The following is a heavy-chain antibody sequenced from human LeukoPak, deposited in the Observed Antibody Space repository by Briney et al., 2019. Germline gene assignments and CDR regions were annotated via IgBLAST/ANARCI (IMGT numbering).Heavy chain of an antibody. CDR3: ARVGGYCTNGVCSGYYFDY. Sequence: GGSLRLSCAASGFTFSSYAMSWVRQAPGKGLEWVSAISASGGSTYYADSVKGRFTISRDNAKNSLYLQMNSLRAEDTAVYYCARVGGYCTNGVCSGYYFDYWGQGTLVTVSS. CDR2: ISASGGST. J-gene: IGHJ4*02. D-gene: IGHD2-8*01. V-gene: IGHV3-23*01. CDR1: GFTFSSYA.